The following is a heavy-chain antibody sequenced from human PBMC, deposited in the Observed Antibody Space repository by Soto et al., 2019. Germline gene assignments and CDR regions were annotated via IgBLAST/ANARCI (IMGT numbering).Heavy chain of an antibody. CDR2: IFHDGNT. V-gene: IGHV4-4*02. CDR1: GASIGSGGW. Sequence: QVHLQESGPGLVKPSETLSLTCAVSGASIGSGGWWSWVRQPPGKGLEWIAEIFHDGNTNYSPSLKSRVTISVDKSQNQFSLNVYSVPAAATAVYYCARHEGWTGPDQWGQGTLVTVSS. D-gene: IGHD2-8*02. CDR3: ARHEGWTGPDQ. J-gene: IGHJ5*02.